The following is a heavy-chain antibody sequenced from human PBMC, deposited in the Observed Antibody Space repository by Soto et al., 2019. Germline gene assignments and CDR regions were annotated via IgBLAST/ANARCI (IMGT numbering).Heavy chain of an antibody. V-gene: IGHV4-30-4*01. D-gene: IGHD5-12*01. Sequence: QVQLQESGPGLVKPSQTLSLTCTVSGGSISSGDYYWSWIRQPPGKGLEWIGYIYYSGSTYYNPSLKSRVTISVDTSKNQFSLKLSSVTAADTAVHYCARDSETVATITSSYVYAFDIWGQGTMVTVSS. CDR1: GGSISSGDYY. J-gene: IGHJ3*02. CDR3: ARDSETVATITSSYVYAFDI. CDR2: IYYSGST.